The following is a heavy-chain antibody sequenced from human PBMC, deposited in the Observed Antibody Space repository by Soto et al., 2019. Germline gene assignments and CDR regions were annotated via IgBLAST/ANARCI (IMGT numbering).Heavy chain of an antibody. CDR2: IYWDDDK. Sequence: QITLKESGPTLVKPTQTLTLTCTFSGFSLSTSGVGVGWIRQPPGKALEWLALIYWDDDKRYSPSLKSRLTITKNTSKNQVVLTMINMDPVDTATYYCAHEGYCSGGSCYSVRHFQHWGQGTLVTVSS. CDR1: GFSLSTSGVG. D-gene: IGHD2-15*01. V-gene: IGHV2-5*02. J-gene: IGHJ1*01. CDR3: AHEGYCSGGSCYSVRHFQH.